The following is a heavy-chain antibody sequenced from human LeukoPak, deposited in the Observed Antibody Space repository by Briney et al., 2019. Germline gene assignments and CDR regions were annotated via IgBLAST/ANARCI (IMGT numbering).Heavy chain of an antibody. D-gene: IGHD1-26*01. CDR1: GGTFSSYA. Sequence: EASVKVSCKASGGTFSSYAISWVRQAPGQGLEWMGRIIPILGIANYAQKFQGRVTITADKSTSTAYMELSSLRSEDTAVYYCARDVPRGSSTFDYWGQGTLVTVSS. J-gene: IGHJ4*02. V-gene: IGHV1-69*04. CDR2: IIPILGIA. CDR3: ARDVPRGSSTFDY.